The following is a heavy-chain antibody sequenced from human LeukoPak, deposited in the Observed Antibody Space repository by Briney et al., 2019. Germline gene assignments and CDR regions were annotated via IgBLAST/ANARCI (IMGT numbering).Heavy chain of an antibody. D-gene: IGHD6-13*01. Sequence: PSGTLSLTCAVSGASISSSSWWSWVRQPPGKGLEWIGEIYHSGSTNYNPSLKSRVTISVDKSKNQFSLKLSSVTAADTAVYYCARKIAAAGVRSPTDETFDYWGQGTLVTVSS. V-gene: IGHV4-4*02. CDR1: GASISSSSW. CDR3: ARKIAAAGVRSPTDETFDY. CDR2: IYHSGST. J-gene: IGHJ4*02.